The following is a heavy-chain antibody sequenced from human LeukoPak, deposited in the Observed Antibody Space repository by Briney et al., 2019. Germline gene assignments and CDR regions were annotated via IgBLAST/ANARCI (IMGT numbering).Heavy chain of an antibody. CDR1: GGSISSGTW. V-gene: IGHV4-4*02. D-gene: IGHD4-23*01. CDR2: IYHSGST. CDR3: ARVRVTPYISIDS. J-gene: IGHJ4*02. Sequence: SGTLSLTCAVSGGSISSGTWWSRVRQPPGKGLEWIGEIYHSGSTNNNPSLNSRVTISVDKSKNQFSLKLNSVTAADTAVYYCARVRVTPYISIDSWGQGTLVTVSS.